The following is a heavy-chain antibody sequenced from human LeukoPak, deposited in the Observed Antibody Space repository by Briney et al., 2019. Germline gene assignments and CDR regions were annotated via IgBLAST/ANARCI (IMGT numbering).Heavy chain of an antibody. Sequence: PGRSLRLSCAASGFTFSTSAMSWVRQAPGQGLEWVSAITGGGDYTYYADSVKGRFTISRDNPKNAVYLQMISLRAEDTAVYYCAKGYRGIEAFDVWGQGTMVTVSS. D-gene: IGHD2-2*02. J-gene: IGHJ3*01. CDR1: GFTFSTSA. CDR3: AKGYRGIEAFDV. V-gene: IGHV3-23*01. CDR2: ITGGGDYT.